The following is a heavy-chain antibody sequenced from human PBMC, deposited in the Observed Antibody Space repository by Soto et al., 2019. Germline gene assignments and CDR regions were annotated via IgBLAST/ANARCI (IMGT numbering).Heavy chain of an antibody. V-gene: IGHV3-30*18. CDR3: VKDRGFYLDAFDM. Sequence: QVQLVESGGGVVQSGTSLRLTCDVSGFSITSSGMHWVRQAPGKGLEWVAVISYDGKSKYYADSVKGRFTISRDNSKNTLYLQMNSLRPEDTAVFYCVKDRGFYLDAFDMWGPGAKVTVSS. D-gene: IGHD3-3*01. CDR2: ISYDGKSK. J-gene: IGHJ3*02. CDR1: GFSITSSG.